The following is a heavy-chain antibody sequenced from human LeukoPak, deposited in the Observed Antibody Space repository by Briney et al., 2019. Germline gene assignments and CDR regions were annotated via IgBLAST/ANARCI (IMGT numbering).Heavy chain of an antibody. CDR2: IDTSGST. V-gene: IGHV4-4*07. J-gene: IGHJ3*02. D-gene: IGHD2-21*02. CDR1: GGSISGHY. Sequence: SETLSLTCTVSGGSISGHYWSWIRQPAGKGLEWIGRIDTSGSTTYNPSLKSRGTMSVDTSKKQLSLNLRSVTAADTAVYYCARETSYIVVVTANLYAFDIWGQGTMVTVSS. CDR3: ARETSYIVVVTANLYAFDI.